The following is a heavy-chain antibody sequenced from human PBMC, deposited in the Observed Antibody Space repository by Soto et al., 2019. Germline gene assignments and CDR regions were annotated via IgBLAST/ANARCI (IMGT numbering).Heavy chain of an antibody. V-gene: IGHV4-59*01. CDR1: GDSISSYY. D-gene: IGHD5-18*01. J-gene: IGHJ4*02. CDR2: IYYSGST. CDR3: ARGRDTAMVDFDY. Sequence: SETLSLTCTVSGDSISSYYWSWIRRPPGKGLEWIGYIYYSGSTNYNPSLKSRVTISVDTSKNQFSLKLSSVTAADTAVYYCARGRDTAMVDFDYWGQGTLVTVSS.